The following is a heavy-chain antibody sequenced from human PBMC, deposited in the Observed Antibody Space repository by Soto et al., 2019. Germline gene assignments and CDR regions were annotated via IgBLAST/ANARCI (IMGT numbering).Heavy chain of an antibody. CDR3: ARPLQLAVSGFDP. J-gene: IGHJ5*02. CDR2: IHYRADS. CDR1: GDSISSSSYY. D-gene: IGHD3-3*02. V-gene: IGHV4-39*01. Sequence: SETLSLTCAVSGDSISSSSYYWAWIRQPPGKGLEWIGSIHYRADSYYSPSLKSRITISVDTSKNQISLRLSSVTAADTAVYYCARPLQLAVSGFDPWGQGTLVTVSS.